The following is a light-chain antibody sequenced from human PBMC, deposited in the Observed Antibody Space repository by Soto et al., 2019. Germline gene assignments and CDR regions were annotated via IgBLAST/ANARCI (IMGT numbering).Light chain of an antibody. CDR2: GAS. CDR3: QQYNSWPPT. V-gene: IGKV3-20*01. Sequence: EIVLTQSPGTLSLSPGERATLSCRASQSVSSSYLAWYQQKPGQAPRLLIYGASSRATGIPDRFSGSGSGTDFTLTISRLEPEDFAVYHCQQYNSWPPTFGPGTKVDIK. CDR1: QSVSSSY. J-gene: IGKJ3*01.